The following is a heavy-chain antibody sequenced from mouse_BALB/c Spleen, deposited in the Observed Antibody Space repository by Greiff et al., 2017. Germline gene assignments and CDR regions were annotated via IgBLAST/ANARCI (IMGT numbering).Heavy chain of an antibody. D-gene: IGHD1-1*01. V-gene: IGHV2-9*02. CDR3: ARGRVATGMDY. CDR1: GFSLTSYG. Sequence: VKVVESGPGLVAPSQSLSITCTVSGFSLTSYGVHWVRQPPGKGLEWLGVIWAGGSTNYNSALMSRLSISKDNSKSQVFLKMNSLQTDDTAMYYCARGRVATGMDYWGQGTSVTVSS. CDR2: IWAGGST. J-gene: IGHJ4*01.